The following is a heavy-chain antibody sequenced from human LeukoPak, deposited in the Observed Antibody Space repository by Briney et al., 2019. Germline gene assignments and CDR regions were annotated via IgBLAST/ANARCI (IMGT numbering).Heavy chain of an antibody. CDR1: GYSFTSYW. CDR2: IYPGDSDT. D-gene: IGHD3-22*01. CDR3: ASGDSSGYYPDAFDI. V-gene: IGHV5-51*01. Sequence: RGESLKISCKGSGYSFTSYWIGWVRQMPGKGLEWMGIIYPGDSDTRYSPSFQGQVTISADKSISTAYLQWSSLKASDTAMYYCASGDSSGYYPDAFDIWGLGTMVTVSS. J-gene: IGHJ3*02.